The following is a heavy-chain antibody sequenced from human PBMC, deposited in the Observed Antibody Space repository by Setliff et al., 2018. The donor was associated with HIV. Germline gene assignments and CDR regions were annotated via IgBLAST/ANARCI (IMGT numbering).Heavy chain of an antibody. CDR2: VLRGGSPT. D-gene: IGHD3-3*01. CDR3: AKYTRGGSIFYYMDV. CDR1: EFSFSAHA. J-gene: IGHJ6*03. Sequence: GGSLRLSCAASEFSFSAHAMSWVRRAPGMGLEWLSVVLRGGSPTYYADSVKGRFTISRDDSKNTVYLEMRSLRAEDTAVYFCAKYTRGGSIFYYMDVWGKGTTVTV. V-gene: IGHV3-23*03.